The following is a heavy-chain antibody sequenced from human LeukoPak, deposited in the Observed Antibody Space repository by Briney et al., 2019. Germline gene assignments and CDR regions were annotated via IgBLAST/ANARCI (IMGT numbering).Heavy chain of an antibody. Sequence: TGGSLRLSCAASGFTFSRYAMHWVRQAPGKGLEWVAVISDDGNNKYYADSVKGRFTISRDNSKNTLYLQMNSLRAEDTAVYYCAKEIITMIVVVLYFQYWGQGTLVTVSS. CDR3: AKEIITMIVVVLYFQY. V-gene: IGHV3-30-3*01. J-gene: IGHJ1*01. CDR1: GFTFSRYA. D-gene: IGHD3-22*01. CDR2: ISDDGNNK.